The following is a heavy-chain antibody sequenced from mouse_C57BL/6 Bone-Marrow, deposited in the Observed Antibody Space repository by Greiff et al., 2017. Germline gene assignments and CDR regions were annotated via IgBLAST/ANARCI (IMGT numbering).Heavy chain of an antibody. CDR1: GYTFTDYY. J-gene: IGHJ2*01. CDR2: IYPGSGNT. CDR3: ARHYYYGSSYYFDY. D-gene: IGHD1-1*01. Sequence: QVQLKESGAELVRPGASVKLSCKASGYTFTDYYINWVKQRPGQGLEWIARIYPGSGNTYYNEKFKGKATLTAEKSSSTAYMQLSSLTSEDSAVYFCARHYYYGSSYYFDYWGQGTTLTVSS. V-gene: IGHV1-76*01.